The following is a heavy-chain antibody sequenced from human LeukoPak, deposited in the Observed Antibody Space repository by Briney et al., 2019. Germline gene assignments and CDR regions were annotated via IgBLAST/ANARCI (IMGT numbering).Heavy chain of an antibody. CDR3: AKQLGYCSDGSCYFPY. V-gene: IGHV3-23*01. CDR2: ISNNGGYT. Sequence: GRSLRLSCAASGFTFSSSAMSWVRQAPGRGLEWVSAISNNGGYTYYADSVQGRFTISRDNSKSTLCLQMNSLRAEDTAVYYCAKQLGYCSDGSCYFPYWGQGTLVTVSS. CDR1: GFTFSSSA. D-gene: IGHD2-15*01. J-gene: IGHJ4*02.